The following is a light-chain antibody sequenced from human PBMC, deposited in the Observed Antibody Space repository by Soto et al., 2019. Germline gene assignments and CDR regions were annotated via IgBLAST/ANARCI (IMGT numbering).Light chain of an antibody. CDR1: QSISSW. V-gene: IGKV1-5*01. CDR3: QQYNSYSRT. Sequence: IQITQSPSTLSASVGGRVTITCRASQSISSWLAWYQQKPGKAPKLLIYDASSLESGVPSRFSGSGSGTEFTLTISSLQPDDFATYYCQQYNSYSRTFGQGAMVDI. J-gene: IGKJ1*01. CDR2: DAS.